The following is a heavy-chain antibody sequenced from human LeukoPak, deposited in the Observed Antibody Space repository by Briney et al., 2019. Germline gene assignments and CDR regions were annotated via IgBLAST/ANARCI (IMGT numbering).Heavy chain of an antibody. CDR3: ARGGYSYGTGSFDP. V-gene: IGHV4-4*09. J-gene: IGHJ5*02. CDR1: GGSISSYY. D-gene: IGHD5-18*01. Sequence: SETLSLTCTVSGGSISSYYWSWIRQPPGKGLEWIGYIYTSGSTNYNPSLKSRVTISVDTSKNQFSLKLSSVTAADTAVYYCARGGYSYGTGSFDPWGQGTLVTVSS. CDR2: IYTSGST.